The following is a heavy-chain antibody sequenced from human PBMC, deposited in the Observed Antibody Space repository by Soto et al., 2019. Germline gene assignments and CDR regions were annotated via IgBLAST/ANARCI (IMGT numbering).Heavy chain of an antibody. CDR2: SSPRGDTI. J-gene: IGHJ4*02. CDR1: GCSLANYP. V-gene: IGHV3-48*02. D-gene: IGHD6-19*01. Sequence: GGSLRLSWVASGCSLANYPMNWVRQTPGKGLEWISYSSPRGDTIYYADSVEGRFTISRDNARNSLSLHMSSLRDEDSALYYCAKGPHTNVGWPYYFESWGQGVPVTVSS. CDR3: AKGPHTNVGWPYYFES.